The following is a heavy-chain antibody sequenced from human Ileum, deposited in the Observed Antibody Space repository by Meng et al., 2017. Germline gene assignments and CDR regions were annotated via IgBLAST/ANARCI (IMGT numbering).Heavy chain of an antibody. CDR2: IYYSGST. CDR3: ARDSGWFDP. CDR1: RGSISSGGYY. V-gene: IGHV4-31*01. Sequence: ARSQESGRGLGRPSQTLSCTVSRGSISSGGYYWSWIRQHPGKGLEWIGYIYYSGSTYYNPSLKSLVTISVDRSKNQFSLKLSSVTAADTAVYYCARDSGWFDPWGQGTLVTVSS. J-gene: IGHJ5*02.